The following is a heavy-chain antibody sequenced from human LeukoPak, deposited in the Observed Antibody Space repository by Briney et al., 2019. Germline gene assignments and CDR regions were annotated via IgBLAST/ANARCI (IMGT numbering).Heavy chain of an antibody. CDR3: AKEEGAYYYDSSGYYPGY. Sequence: GGSLRLSCAASGFTFSSYGMHWVRQAPGKGLEWVAVISYDGSNKYYADSVKGRFTISRDNSKNTLYLQMNSLRAEDTAVYYCAKEEGAYYYDSSGYYPGYWGQGTLVTVSS. J-gene: IGHJ4*02. D-gene: IGHD3-22*01. CDR2: ISYDGSNK. CDR1: GFTFSSYG. V-gene: IGHV3-30*18.